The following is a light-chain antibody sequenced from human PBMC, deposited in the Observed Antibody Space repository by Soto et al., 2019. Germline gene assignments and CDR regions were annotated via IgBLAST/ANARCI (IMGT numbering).Light chain of an antibody. Sequence: EIVMTQSPATLSVSPGERATLSCRASQSVNSNLAWYQQKPGQAPRLLIYGASSRATGIPARFSVSGSGTESTLTIAILQSDDFALYFCQQYNNRPPLTFGQGTKVELK. CDR3: QQYNNRPPLT. CDR1: QSVNSN. CDR2: GAS. V-gene: IGKV3-15*01. J-gene: IGKJ1*01.